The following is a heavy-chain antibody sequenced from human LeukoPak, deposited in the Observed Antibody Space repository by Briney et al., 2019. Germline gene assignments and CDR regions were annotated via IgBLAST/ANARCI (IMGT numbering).Heavy chain of an antibody. Sequence: GGSLRLSCAASGFTFSSYAMSWVRQAPGKGLEWVSAISGSGGSTYYADSVKGRFTISRDNAKNSLYLQMNSLRAEDTAVYYCASLPNDYGDENWFDPWGQGTLVTVSS. V-gene: IGHV3-23*01. CDR3: ASLPNDYGDENWFDP. CDR2: ISGSGGST. CDR1: GFTFSSYA. J-gene: IGHJ5*02. D-gene: IGHD4-17*01.